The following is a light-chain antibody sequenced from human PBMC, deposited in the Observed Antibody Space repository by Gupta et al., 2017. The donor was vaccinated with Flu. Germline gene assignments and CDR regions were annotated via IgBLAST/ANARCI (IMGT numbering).Light chain of an antibody. CDR3: AVWDDNRSSWL. Sequence: QSVVTQPPSASGTPGQRVTISCSGGSSNIGSSSVYWYQQLPGTAPKLLTYRDNRRPSGVPDRFSGSKSGTSASLTISGLRAEDEADYYCAVWDDNRSSWLFGGGTKLTVL. CDR2: RDN. V-gene: IGLV1-47*01. J-gene: IGLJ3*02. CDR1: SSNIGSSS.